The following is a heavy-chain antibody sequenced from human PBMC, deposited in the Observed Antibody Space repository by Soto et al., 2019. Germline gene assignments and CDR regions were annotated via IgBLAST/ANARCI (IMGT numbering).Heavy chain of an antibody. CDR2: IIPIFGTA. CDR1: GGTFSSYA. J-gene: IGHJ5*02. V-gene: IGHV1-69*13. CDR3: ASKVVSQYDILTGYYFNWFDP. Sequence: SVKVSCKASGGTFSSYAISWVRQAPGQGLEWMGGIIPIFGTANYAQKFQGRVTITADESTSTAYMELSSLRSEDTAVYYCASKVVSQYDILTGYYFNWFDPWGQGTLVTVSS. D-gene: IGHD3-9*01.